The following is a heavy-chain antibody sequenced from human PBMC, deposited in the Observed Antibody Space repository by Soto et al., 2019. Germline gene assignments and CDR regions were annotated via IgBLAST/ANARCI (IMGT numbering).Heavy chain of an antibody. CDR1: GGSISSYY. V-gene: IGHV4-59*08. CDR2: IYYTGST. CDR3: ASLTWGTGSGSYYWFDP. Sequence: PSETLSLTYTVSGGSISSYYWSWIRQSPGKGLECIGYIYYTGSTNYNPSLKSRVTISIDTSKNQFSLKLSSVTAADTAVYYCASLTWGTGSGSYYWFDPWGQGTLVTVSS. J-gene: IGHJ5*02. D-gene: IGHD3-10*01.